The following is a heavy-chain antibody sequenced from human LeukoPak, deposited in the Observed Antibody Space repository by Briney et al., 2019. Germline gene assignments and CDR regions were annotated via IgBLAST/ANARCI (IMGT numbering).Heavy chain of an antibody. CDR1: GGSISSSSYY. Sequence: PSETLSLTCSVSGGSISSSSYYWGWIRRPPGKGVEWIASIYYSGTTHNNPSLKSRVTMSVHTSKNQFSLKLSAVTAADTAVYYCARQFHGSGYVDDLWGQGTLVTVSS. J-gene: IGHJ5*02. CDR2: IYYSGTT. V-gene: IGHV4-39*01. CDR3: ARQFHGSGYVDDL. D-gene: IGHD5-12*01.